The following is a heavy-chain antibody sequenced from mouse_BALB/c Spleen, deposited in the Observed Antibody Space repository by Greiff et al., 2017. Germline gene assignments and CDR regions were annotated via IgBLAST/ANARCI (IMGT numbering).Heavy chain of an antibody. CDR2: IYPSDSYT. CDR1: GYTFTSYW. CDR3: TRLGGNGAWFAY. J-gene: IGHJ3*01. Sequence: QVQLQQPGAELVRPGASVKLSCKASGYTFTSYWINWVKQRPGQGLEWIGNIYPSDSYTNYNQKFKDKATLTVDKSSSTAYMQLSSPTSEDSAVYYCTRLGGNGAWFAYWGQGTLVTVSA. V-gene: IGHV1-69*02. D-gene: IGHD2-1*01.